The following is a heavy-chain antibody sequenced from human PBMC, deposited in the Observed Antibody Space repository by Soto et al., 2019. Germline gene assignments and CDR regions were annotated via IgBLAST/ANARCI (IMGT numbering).Heavy chain of an antibody. CDR3: ARKVFSPSWVDP. CDR1: GYSFVSYD. V-gene: IGHV1-18*01. Sequence: QVQLVQSGTEVKKPGASVKVSCKASGYSFVSYDISWVRQAPGQGLEWMGWISGYDGHTRYALKFQDRVTMTSDTSTSTVYMELRSLTLDDTAVYYCARKVFSPSWVDPWGEGTLVTVSS. CDR2: ISGYDGHT. J-gene: IGHJ5*02.